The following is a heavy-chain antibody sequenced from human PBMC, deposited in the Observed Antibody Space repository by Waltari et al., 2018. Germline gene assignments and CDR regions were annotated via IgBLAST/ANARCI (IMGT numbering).Heavy chain of an antibody. CDR3: AKDQVGATRCRDFDY. Sequence: EVQLVESGGGLVQPGGSLRLSCAASGFTFSSYAMSWVRQAPGKGLEWVSAISGSGGRTYNADSGKGRFTISRDNSKNTLYLQMNSLRAEDTAVYYCAKDQVGATRCRDFDYWGQGTLVTVSS. V-gene: IGHV3-23*04. J-gene: IGHJ4*02. CDR2: ISGSGGRT. D-gene: IGHD1-26*01. CDR1: GFTFSSYA.